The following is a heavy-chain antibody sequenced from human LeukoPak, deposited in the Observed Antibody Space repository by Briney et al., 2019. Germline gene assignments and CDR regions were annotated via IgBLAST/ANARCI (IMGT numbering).Heavy chain of an antibody. Sequence: SETLSLTCIVSGYSISSDYFWGWIRQPPGKGLEWIGSIYHGGSFNYSPSLKSRVTMSLDKSKNQFSLSLTSVTAADTAVYYCARWSGSVTARNYYYYMDVWGEGTTVTVSS. J-gene: IGHJ6*03. CDR1: GYSISSDYF. CDR3: ARWSGSVTARNYYYYMDV. V-gene: IGHV4-38-2*02. D-gene: IGHD6-6*01. CDR2: IYHGGSF.